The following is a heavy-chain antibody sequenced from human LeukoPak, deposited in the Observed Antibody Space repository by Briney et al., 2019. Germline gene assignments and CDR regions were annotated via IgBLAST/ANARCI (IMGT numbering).Heavy chain of an antibody. Sequence: NPSETPSLTCTVSGGSISSGSYYWSWIRQPAGKGLEWIGRIYTSGSTNYNPSLKSRVTISVDTSKNQFSLKLSSVTAADTAVYYCARLIGHYYYYYMDVWGKGTTVTVSS. CDR3: ARLIGHYYYYYMDV. D-gene: IGHD3-22*01. J-gene: IGHJ6*03. CDR2: IYTSGST. CDR1: GGSISSGSYY. V-gene: IGHV4-61*02.